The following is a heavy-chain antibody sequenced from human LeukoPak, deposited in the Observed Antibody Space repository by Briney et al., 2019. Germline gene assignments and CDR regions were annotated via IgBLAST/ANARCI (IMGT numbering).Heavy chain of an antibody. J-gene: IGHJ4*02. Sequence: SETLSLTCTVSGGSISSYYWNWIRQPPGKGLEWIGYIYTSGSTNYNPSLKSRVTISVDTSKNQFTLKRSSVTAADTAVYYCARHSTRYYYDSSGYWNYWGQGTLVTVSS. CDR3: ARHSTRYYYDSSGYWNY. D-gene: IGHD3-22*01. CDR2: IYTSGST. CDR1: GGSISSYY. V-gene: IGHV4-4*09.